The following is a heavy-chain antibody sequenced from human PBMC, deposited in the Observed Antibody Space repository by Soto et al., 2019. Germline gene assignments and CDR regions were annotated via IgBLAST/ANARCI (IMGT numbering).Heavy chain of an antibody. CDR1: GYTFTGYY. CDR2: INPNSGGT. Sequence: VASVKVSCKASGYTFTGYYMHWVRQAPGQGLEWMGWINPNSGGTNYAQKFQGRVTMTRDTSISTAYMELSRLRSDDTAVYYCAREAAAGLMVHDYWGQGTLVTVSS. V-gene: IGHV1-2*02. D-gene: IGHD6-13*01. CDR3: AREAAAGLMVHDY. J-gene: IGHJ4*02.